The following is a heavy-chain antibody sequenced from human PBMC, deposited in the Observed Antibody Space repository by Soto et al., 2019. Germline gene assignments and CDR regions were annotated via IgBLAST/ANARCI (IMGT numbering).Heavy chain of an antibody. Sequence: VPLVESGGGVVQPGRSLRLSCAASGLTFSTYGFHWVRQAPGKGLEWVAVISNDVRNIHYAESVEGRFTISRDNSKNTLYLQMNSLRPNDTAVYYCVKDTLGGMTPVFMPGPDWGQGTLVTVSS. CDR1: GLTFSTYG. CDR3: VKDTLGGMTPVFMPGPD. CDR2: ISNDVRNI. D-gene: IGHD2-2*01. V-gene: IGHV3-30*18. J-gene: IGHJ4*02.